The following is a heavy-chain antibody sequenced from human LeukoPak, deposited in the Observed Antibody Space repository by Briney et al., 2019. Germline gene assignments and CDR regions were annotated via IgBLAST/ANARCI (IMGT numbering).Heavy chain of an antibody. Sequence: PGGSLRLSCAASGFTLSNYWMSWVRQAPGKGLEWVANIKRDGSEKYYVDSVKGRFTISRDNAKNSLYLQMDSLRAEDTAVYYCARDPGYSSGIIFDYWGQGTLVTVSS. V-gene: IGHV3-7*01. CDR1: GFTLSNYW. CDR2: IKRDGSEK. CDR3: ARDPGYSSGIIFDY. D-gene: IGHD5-18*01. J-gene: IGHJ4*02.